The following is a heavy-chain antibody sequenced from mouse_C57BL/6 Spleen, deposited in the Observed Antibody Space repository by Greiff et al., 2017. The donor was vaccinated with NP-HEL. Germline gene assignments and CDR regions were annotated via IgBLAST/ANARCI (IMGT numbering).Heavy chain of an antibody. CDR2: IWSGGST. CDR3: ASGYLAY. Sequence: VKLMESGPGLVQPSQSLSITCTVSGFSLTSYGVHWVRQSPGKGLEWLGVIWSGGSTDYNAAFISRLSISKDNSKSQVFFKMNSLQADDTAIYYCASGYLAYWGQGTLVTVSA. V-gene: IGHV2-2*01. D-gene: IGHD2-2*01. J-gene: IGHJ3*01. CDR1: GFSLTSYG.